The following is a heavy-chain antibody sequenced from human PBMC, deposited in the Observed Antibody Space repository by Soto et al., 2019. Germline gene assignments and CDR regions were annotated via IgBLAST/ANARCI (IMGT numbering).Heavy chain of an antibody. CDR2: IIPILGIA. Sequence: SEKVSCTASVGTVSSYTISRVRQAPGQVLEWMGRIIPILGIANYAQKFQGRVTITADISTSTAYIELSSLRSEDTAVYYCARDRGITTTYWFDPWGQGTLVTVSS. CDR1: VGTVSSYT. J-gene: IGHJ5*02. V-gene: IGHV1-69*04. CDR3: ARDRGITTTYWFDP. D-gene: IGHD1-1*01.